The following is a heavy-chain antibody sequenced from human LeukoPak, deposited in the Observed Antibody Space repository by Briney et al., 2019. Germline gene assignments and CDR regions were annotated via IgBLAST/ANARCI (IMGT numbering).Heavy chain of an antibody. J-gene: IGHJ4*02. D-gene: IGHD3-10*01. CDR1: GFTFSSYW. CDR3: AKLYMVRGVIITPPGY. V-gene: IGHV3-7*01. Sequence: PGGSLRLSCAASGFTFSSYWMSWVRQAPGKGLEWVANIKQDGSEKYYVDSVKGRFTISRDNAKNSLYLQMNSLRAEDTAVYYCAKLYMVRGVIITPPGYWGQGTLVTVSS. CDR2: IKQDGSEK.